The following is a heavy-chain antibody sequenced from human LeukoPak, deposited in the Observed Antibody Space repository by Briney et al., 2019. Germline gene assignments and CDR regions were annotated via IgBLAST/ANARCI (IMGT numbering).Heavy chain of an antibody. CDR1: GYTFTGYY. D-gene: IGHD3-22*01. V-gene: IGHV1-2*06. J-gene: IGHJ3*02. Sequence: ASVKVSCKASGYTFTGYYMHWVRQAPGQGLEWMGRINPNSGGTNYAQKFQGRVTMTRDTSISTAYMELSRLRSDDTAVYYCARGKGYYHDSSGYHPVFDIWGQGTMVTVSS. CDR2: INPNSGGT. CDR3: ARGKGYYHDSSGYHPVFDI.